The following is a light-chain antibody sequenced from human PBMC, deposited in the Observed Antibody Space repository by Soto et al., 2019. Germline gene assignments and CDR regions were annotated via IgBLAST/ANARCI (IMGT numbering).Light chain of an antibody. CDR3: QQYNSYLLT. CDR2: KAS. V-gene: IGKV1-5*03. J-gene: IGKJ4*01. Sequence: DIQMTQSPFTLSASVGDRVTITCRASQSISSWLAWYQQKPGKAPKLLIYKASSLESGVPSRFSGSGSGTESTLTISSLQPDDFATYYCQQYNSYLLTFGGGTKVEIK. CDR1: QSISSW.